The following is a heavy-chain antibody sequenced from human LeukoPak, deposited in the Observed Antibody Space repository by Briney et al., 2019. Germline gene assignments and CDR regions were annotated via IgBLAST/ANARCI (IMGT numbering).Heavy chain of an antibody. D-gene: IGHD3-3*01. Sequence: SQTLSLTGAVPGGSISSGGYSWSLIRQPPGKGLEWFGYIYHRGSTYYNPSRNSLPTIPINTSKNQFSLKLNSVSAADTDVYYCDRGRNYDFWSGYSQYYYGMDVWGQGTRVTVSS. CDR1: GGSISSGGYS. CDR2: IYHRGST. CDR3: DRGRNYDFWSGYSQYYYGMDV. J-gene: IGHJ6*02. V-gene: IGHV4-30-2*01.